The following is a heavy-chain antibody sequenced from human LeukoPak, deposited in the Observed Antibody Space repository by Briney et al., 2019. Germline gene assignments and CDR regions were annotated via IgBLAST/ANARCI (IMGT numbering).Heavy chain of an antibody. CDR3: ARDLLGPIAVAGTDYYYYYMDV. CDR1: GGSISSYY. D-gene: IGHD6-19*01. CDR2: IYTSGST. Sequence: SETLSLTCTVSGGSISSYYWSWIRQPAGKGLEWIGRIYTSGSTNYNPSLKSRVTMSVDTSKNQFSLKLSSVTAADTAVYYCARDLLGPIAVAGTDYYYYYMDVWGKGATVTISS. V-gene: IGHV4-4*07. J-gene: IGHJ6*03.